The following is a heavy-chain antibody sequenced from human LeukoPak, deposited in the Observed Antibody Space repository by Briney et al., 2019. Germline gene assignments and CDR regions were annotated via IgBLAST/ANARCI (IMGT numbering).Heavy chain of an antibody. CDR3: ARERQIAAAGTFDY. Sequence: PQASVKVSCKAYGYTFTGYYMHWVRQAPGQGLEWMGWINPNSGGTNYAQKFQGRVTMTRDTSISTAYMELSRLRSDDTAVYYCARERQIAAAGTFDYWGQGTLVTVSS. CDR1: GYTFTGYY. V-gene: IGHV1-2*02. CDR2: INPNSGGT. J-gene: IGHJ4*02. D-gene: IGHD6-13*01.